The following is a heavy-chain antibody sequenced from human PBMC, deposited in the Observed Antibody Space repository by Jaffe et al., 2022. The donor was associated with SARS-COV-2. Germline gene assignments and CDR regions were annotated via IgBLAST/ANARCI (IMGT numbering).Heavy chain of an antibody. CDR1: GGSISSYY. J-gene: IGHJ3*02. CDR2: IYYSGST. Sequence: QVQLQESGPGLVKPSETLSLTCTVSGGSISSYYWSWIRQPPGKGLEWIGYIYYSGSTNYNPSLKSRVTISVDTSKNQFSLKLSSVTAADTAVYYCAREEDTAMVGYAFDIWGQGTMVTVSS. V-gene: IGHV4-59*01. CDR3: AREEDTAMVGYAFDI. D-gene: IGHD5-18*01.